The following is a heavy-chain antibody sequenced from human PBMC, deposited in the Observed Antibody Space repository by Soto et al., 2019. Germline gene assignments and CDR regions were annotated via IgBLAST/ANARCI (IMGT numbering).Heavy chain of an antibody. D-gene: IGHD2-2*01. CDR3: AKDSRYCSSTSCPGSYYMDV. CDR2: ISWNSGSI. Sequence: EVQLVESGGGLVQPGRSLRLSCAASGFTFDDYAMHWVRQAPGKGLEWVSGISWNSGSIGYADSVKGRFTISRDNAKNSLYLQMNSLRAEDTALYYCAKDSRYCSSTSCPGSYYMDVWGKGTTVTVSS. V-gene: IGHV3-9*01. CDR1: GFTFDDYA. J-gene: IGHJ6*03.